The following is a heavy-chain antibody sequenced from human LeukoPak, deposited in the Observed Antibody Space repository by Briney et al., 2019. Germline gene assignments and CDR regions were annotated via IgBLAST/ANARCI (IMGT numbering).Heavy chain of an antibody. CDR3: ARHCSSTSCYSYY. CDR1: GGTFSSYA. Sequence: SVKVSCKASGGTFSSYAISWVRQAPGQGLEWMGRIIPILGIANYAQKFQGRVAITADKSTSTAYMELSSLRSEDTAVYYCARHCSSTSCYSYYWGQGTLVTVSS. J-gene: IGHJ4*02. V-gene: IGHV1-69*04. CDR2: IIPILGIA. D-gene: IGHD2-2*01.